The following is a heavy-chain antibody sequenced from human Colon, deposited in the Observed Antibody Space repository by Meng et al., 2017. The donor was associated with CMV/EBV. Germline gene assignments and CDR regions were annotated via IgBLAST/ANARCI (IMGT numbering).Heavy chain of an antibody. CDR3: ARAGHSGSYLPGLFDY. D-gene: IGHD1-26*01. CDR2: IYSGGST. J-gene: IGHJ4*02. CDR1: GLTVSRNY. V-gene: IGHV3-53*01. Sequence: GGSLRLSCAASGLTVSRNYMSWVRQAPGKGLEWVSLIYSGGSTYYADSVKGRFTISGDNARNSLYLEMNFLRADDTAFYYCARAGHSGSYLPGLFDYWGQGVLVTVSS.